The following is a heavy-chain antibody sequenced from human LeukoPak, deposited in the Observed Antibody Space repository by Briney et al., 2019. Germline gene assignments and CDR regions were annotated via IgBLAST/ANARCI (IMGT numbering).Heavy chain of an antibody. J-gene: IGHJ4*02. CDR2: ISSSSSYI. CDR1: GFTFSSYS. Sequence: GGSLRLSCAASGFTFSSYSMNWVRQAPGKGLEWVSCISSSSSYIYYADSVKGRFTISRDNAKNSLYLQMNSLRVEDTAVYYCARGSSVDTAMVKPDYWGQGTLVTVSS. V-gene: IGHV3-21*01. CDR3: ARGSSVDTAMVKPDY. D-gene: IGHD5-18*01.